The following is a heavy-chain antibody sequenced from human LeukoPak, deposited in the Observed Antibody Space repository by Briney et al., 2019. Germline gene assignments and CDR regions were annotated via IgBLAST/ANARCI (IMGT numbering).Heavy chain of an antibody. Sequence: GGSLRLSCAASGFTFSSYAMHWVRQAPGKGQEWVAVISYDGSNKYYADSVKGRFTISRDNSKNTLYLQMNSLRAEDTAVYYCAGTEDTAMVRNYYYYGMDVWGQGTTVTVSS. CDR2: ISYDGSNK. D-gene: IGHD5-18*01. CDR1: GFTFSSYA. V-gene: IGHV3-30*04. CDR3: AGTEDTAMVRNYYYYGMDV. J-gene: IGHJ6*02.